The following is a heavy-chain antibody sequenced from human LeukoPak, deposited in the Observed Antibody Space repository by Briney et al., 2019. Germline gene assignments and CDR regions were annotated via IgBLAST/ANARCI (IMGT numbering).Heavy chain of an antibody. CDR3: ARDKGQLELRAFDI. CDR2: IKQDGSEK. J-gene: IGHJ3*02. CDR1: GFTFSSYW. D-gene: IGHD1-7*01. Sequence: PGGSLRPSCAASGFTFSSYWMSWVRQAPGKGLEWVANIKQDGSEKYYVDSVKGRFTISRDNAKNSLYLQMNSLRAEDTAVYYCARDKGQLELRAFDIWGQGTMVTVSS. V-gene: IGHV3-7*01.